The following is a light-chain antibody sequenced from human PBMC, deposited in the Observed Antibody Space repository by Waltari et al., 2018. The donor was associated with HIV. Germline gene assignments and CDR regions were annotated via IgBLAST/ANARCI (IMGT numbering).Light chain of an antibody. CDR3: AFYNPNNTHYV. Sequence: QSALTQPPSVSGSPGQAVTISCTGNGTDFSTSQRVSWYQQSPGAAPKVVIYDVTSRPSDTPDRFSGYKFDVMASLTISGLQAEDEGDCYCAFYNPNNTHYVFGTGTSVTVL. CDR1: GTDFSTSQR. J-gene: IGLJ1*01. CDR2: DVT. V-gene: IGLV2-18*01.